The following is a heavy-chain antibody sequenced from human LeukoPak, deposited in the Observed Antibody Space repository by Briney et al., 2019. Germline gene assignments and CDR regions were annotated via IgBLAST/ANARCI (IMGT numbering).Heavy chain of an antibody. CDR2: ISGSGGST. J-gene: IGHJ4*02. CDR1: GFTFSSYA. V-gene: IGHV3-23*01. Sequence: PGGSLGLSCAASGFTFSSYAMSWVRQAPGKGLEWVSAISGSGGSTYYADSVKGRFTISRDNSKNTLYLQMNSLRAEDTAVYYCAKGFMSSGWYFDYWGQGTLVTVSS. CDR3: AKGFMSSGWYFDY. D-gene: IGHD6-19*01.